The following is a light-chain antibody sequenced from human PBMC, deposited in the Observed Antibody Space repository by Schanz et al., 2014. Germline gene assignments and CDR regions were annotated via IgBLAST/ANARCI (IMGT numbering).Light chain of an antibody. V-gene: IGLV2-11*01. Sequence: QSALTQPRSVSGSPGQSVTISCTGTSGDVGGHNYVSWYQQHPGKAPKLMIYAVTERPSGVADRFSGSKSGNTASLTISGLQAEDEADYYCSSYAATYTVVFGGGTKLTVL. CDR3: SSYAATYTVV. J-gene: IGLJ3*02. CDR2: AVT. CDR1: SGDVGGHNY.